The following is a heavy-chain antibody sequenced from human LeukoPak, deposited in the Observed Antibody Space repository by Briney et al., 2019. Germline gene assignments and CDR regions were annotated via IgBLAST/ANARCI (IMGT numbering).Heavy chain of an antibody. CDR1: GFTFSNYA. D-gene: IGHD3-3*01. CDR3: AKVLDFWSGYSTNPYYFDY. J-gene: IGHJ4*02. CDR2: ISGSGGST. V-gene: IGHV3-23*01. Sequence: GGSLRLSCAASGFTFSNYAMSWVRQAPGKGLEWVSAISGSGGSTYYADSVKGRFTISRDNYKNTLYLQMNSLRAEDTAVYYCAKVLDFWSGYSTNPYYFDYWGQGTLVTVSS.